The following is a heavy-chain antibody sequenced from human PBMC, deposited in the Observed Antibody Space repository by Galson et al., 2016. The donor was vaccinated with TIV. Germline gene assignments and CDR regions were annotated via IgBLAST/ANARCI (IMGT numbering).Heavy chain of an antibody. V-gene: IGHV1-69*05. CDR3: GRGRQWLTPEE. D-gene: IGHD6-19*01. Sequence: SVKVSCKASGGTFRSYTFSWVRQAPGQGLEWMGGTVPFFNTATYAQKFQGRVTIATDESTSTAYMDLSRLTSDDTAVYYCGRGRQWLTPEEWGQGTRVTVS. J-gene: IGHJ4*02. CDR2: TVPFFNTA. CDR1: GGTFRSYT.